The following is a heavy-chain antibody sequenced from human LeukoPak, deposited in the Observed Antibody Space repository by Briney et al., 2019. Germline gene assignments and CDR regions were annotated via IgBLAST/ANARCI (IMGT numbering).Heavy chain of an antibody. CDR1: GFTFSSYN. D-gene: IGHD3-10*01. CDR3: TREGVDVFDI. CDR2: ISTGSTYI. J-gene: IGHJ3*02. Sequence: PGGSLRLSCAASGFTFSSYNMNWVRQAPGKGLKWVSSISTGSTYIYYADSVKGRFTISRDNTKNSLYLQMNSLRAEDTAVYYCTREGVDVFDIWGQGTMVTVSS. V-gene: IGHV3-21*01.